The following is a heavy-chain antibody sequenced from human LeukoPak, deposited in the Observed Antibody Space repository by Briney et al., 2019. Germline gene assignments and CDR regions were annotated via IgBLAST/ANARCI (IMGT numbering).Heavy chain of an antibody. V-gene: IGHV4-39*01. J-gene: IGHJ5*02. CDR3: ARHYWP. CDR1: GGSIRSSYYY. CDR2: IYDSGST. Sequence: SETLSLTCTVSGGSIRSSYYYWGWIRQPPGKGLEWIGSIYDSGSTYYNPSLKSRVTISVDTSKNQFSLKLNSVTAADTAVYYCARHYWPWGQGTLVTVSS. D-gene: IGHD2-15*01.